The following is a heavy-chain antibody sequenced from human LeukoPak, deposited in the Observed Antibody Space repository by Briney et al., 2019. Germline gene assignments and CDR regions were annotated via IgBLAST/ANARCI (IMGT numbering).Heavy chain of an antibody. CDR1: GYTFTSYA. CDR2: INAGNGNT. V-gene: IGHV1-3*01. J-gene: IGHJ4*02. D-gene: IGHD3-22*01. Sequence: ASVKVSCKASGYTFTSYAMHWVRQAPGQRLEWMGWINAGNGNTKYSQKFQGRVTITRDTSASTAYMELSSLRSEDTAVYYCARPEIDYYDSSGFLDYWGQGTLVTVSS. CDR3: ARPEIDYYDSSGFLDY.